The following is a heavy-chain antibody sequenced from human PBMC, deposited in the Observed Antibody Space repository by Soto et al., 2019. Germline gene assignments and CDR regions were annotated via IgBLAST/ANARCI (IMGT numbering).Heavy chain of an antibody. J-gene: IGHJ4*02. V-gene: IGHV1-69*13. Sequence: ASVKVSCKASGGTFSSYAISRVRQAPGQGLEWMGGIIPIFGTANYAQKFQGRVTITADESTSTAYMELSSLRSEDTAVYYCAESRRDGYNYDDYWGQGTLVTVSS. CDR2: IIPIFGTA. CDR3: AESRRDGYNYDDY. CDR1: GGTFSSYA. D-gene: IGHD5-12*01.